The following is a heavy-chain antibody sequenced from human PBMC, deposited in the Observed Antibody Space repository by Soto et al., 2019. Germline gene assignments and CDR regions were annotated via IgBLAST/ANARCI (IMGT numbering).Heavy chain of an antibody. V-gene: IGHV3-9*01. Sequence: GGSLRLSCAASGFTFDDYAMRWVRQAPGKGLEWVSGINWNTGSIGYADSVKGRFTISKDTAKNSLYLQMNSLRAEDTALYYCAKGLSGYSYGPFDYWGQGTLVTVSS. CDR1: GFTFDDYA. CDR2: INWNTGSI. CDR3: AKGLSGYSYGPFDY. D-gene: IGHD5-18*01. J-gene: IGHJ4*02.